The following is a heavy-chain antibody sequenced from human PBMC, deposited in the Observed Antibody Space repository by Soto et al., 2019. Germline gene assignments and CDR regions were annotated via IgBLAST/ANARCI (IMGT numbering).Heavy chain of an antibody. CDR2: ISGSGGST. CDR1: GFTFSSYA. CDR3: AKVRLGSITIFGVAIRNFDY. V-gene: IGHV3-23*01. Sequence: PGGSLRLSCAASGFTFSSYAMSWVRQAPGKGLEWVSAISGSGGSTYYADSVKGRFTISRDNSKNTLYLQMNSLRAEDTAVYYCAKVRLGSITIFGVAIRNFDYWGQGTLVTVSS. D-gene: IGHD3-3*01. J-gene: IGHJ4*02.